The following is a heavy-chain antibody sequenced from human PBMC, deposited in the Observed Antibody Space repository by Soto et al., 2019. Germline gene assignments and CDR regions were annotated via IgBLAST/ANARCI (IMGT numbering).Heavy chain of an antibody. D-gene: IGHD6-19*01. CDR1: GGSISGYY. CDR2: IFYRAGT. CDR3: ARVGSSGWSPDY. V-gene: IGHV4-59*01. J-gene: IGHJ4*02. Sequence: PSETLSLTCTVSGGSISGYYWSWIRQPPGKRMEWIGYIFYRAGTNYNPSLKSLLTITVDTPKSQFALKLRSVTAADTAVYYCARVGSSGWSPDYWGQRTLVTVSS.